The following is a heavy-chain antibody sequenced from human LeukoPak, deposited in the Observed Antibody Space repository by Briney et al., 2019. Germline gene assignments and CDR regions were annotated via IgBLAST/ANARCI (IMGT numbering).Heavy chain of an antibody. Sequence: SGGSLRLSCAASGFTFSSYGMHWVRQAPGKGLEWVAVIWYDGSNKYYADSVKGRFTISRDNSKNTLYLQMNSLRAEDTAVYYCARDRGDSSGSGMDVWGQGTTVTVSS. J-gene: IGHJ6*02. CDR1: GFTFSSYG. V-gene: IGHV3-33*01. CDR2: IWYDGSNK. D-gene: IGHD3-22*01. CDR3: ARDRGDSSGSGMDV.